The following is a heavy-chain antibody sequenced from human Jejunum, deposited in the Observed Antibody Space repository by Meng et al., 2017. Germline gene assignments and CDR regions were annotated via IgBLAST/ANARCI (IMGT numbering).Heavy chain of an antibody. V-gene: IGHV1-69*01. D-gene: IGHD3-10*01. CDR3: ARDNSDSSTSWWFYL. CDR2: IIPLFDTT. Sequence: VQLVRSGAGGKKPGSLVKVLCKVSGGTFNTDAISWVRQAPRQGLEWMGGIIPLFDTTNYAQKFQDRVTITADASTSTAYMELNGLISEDTALYYCARDNSDSSTSWWFYLWGQGTLVTVSS. J-gene: IGHJ5*02. CDR1: GGTFNTDA.